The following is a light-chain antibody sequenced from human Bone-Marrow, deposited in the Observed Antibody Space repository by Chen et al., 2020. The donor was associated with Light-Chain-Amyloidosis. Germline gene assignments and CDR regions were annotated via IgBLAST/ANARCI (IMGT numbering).Light chain of an antibody. CDR1: SGSIATNY. CDR2: EDD. J-gene: IGLJ3*02. Sequence: NFMLTQPHSVSESPGKTVIISCTRTSGSIATNYVQWYQQRPGSSPTTVIYEDDQRPSGVPDRFSGSIDRTSNSASLTLAGLKTEDEADYYCQSYQGSSQGVFGGGTKLTVL. V-gene: IGLV6-57*01. CDR3: QSYQGSSQGV.